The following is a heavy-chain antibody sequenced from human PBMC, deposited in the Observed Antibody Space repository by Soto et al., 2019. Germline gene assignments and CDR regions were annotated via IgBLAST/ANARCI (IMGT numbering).Heavy chain of an antibody. V-gene: IGHV4-59*01. CDR3: ARGNYYDSSGYISVPFDY. CDR2: ISYSGST. J-gene: IGHJ4*02. Sequence: PSETLSLTCSVSGGSITNYYWSWMRQPPGKGLEWIGYISYSGSTNYIPSLKSRVTISVDTSKNQFSLKLSSVTAADTAVYYCARGNYYDSSGYISVPFDYWGQGTLVT. CDR1: GGSITNYY. D-gene: IGHD3-22*01.